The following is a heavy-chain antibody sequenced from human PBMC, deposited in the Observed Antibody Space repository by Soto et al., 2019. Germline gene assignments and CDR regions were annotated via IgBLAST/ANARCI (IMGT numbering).Heavy chain of an antibody. D-gene: IGHD1-26*01. CDR1: GFTFSIYG. CDR2: ISYDGSSK. J-gene: IGHJ4*02. Sequence: QVQLVESGGGVVQPGRSLRLSCAASGFTFSIYGMHWVRQAPGKGLEWVAIISYDGSSKYYAASVKGRFTISRDNSKKTVYLQMDSLRAEDTAVYYCAKDRSRFDYWGQGTLDTVSS. CDR3: AKDRSRFDY. V-gene: IGHV3-30*18.